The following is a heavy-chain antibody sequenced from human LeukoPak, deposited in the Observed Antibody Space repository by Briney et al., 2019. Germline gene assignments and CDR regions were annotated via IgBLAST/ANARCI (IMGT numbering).Heavy chain of an antibody. J-gene: IGHJ4*02. CDR2: IWYDGSNK. D-gene: IGHD2-21*01. CDR1: GFTFSSYG. CDR3: ARWGLSYTIDY. Sequence: GRSLRLSCAASGFTFSSYGMHWVRQAPGKGLEWVAVIWYDGSNKYHADSVKGRFTISRDNSKNTLYLQMNSLRAEDTAVYSCARWGLSYTIDYWGQGTLVTVSS. V-gene: IGHV3-33*01.